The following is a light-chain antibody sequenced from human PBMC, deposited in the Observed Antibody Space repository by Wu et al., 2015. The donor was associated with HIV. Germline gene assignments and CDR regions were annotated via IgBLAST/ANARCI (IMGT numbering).Light chain of an antibody. CDR1: QSVSSSY. Sequence: EIVLTQSPGTLSLSPGQRATLSCRASQSVSSSYLAWYQQKPGQAPRLLIHGASSRATGIPNRFSGSGSGTGFTLTISRVEPEDFAVYYCQQGSSWPLTFGQGTRLEIK. CDR2: GAS. J-gene: IGKJ5*01. CDR3: QQGSSWPLT. V-gene: IGKV3D-20*02.